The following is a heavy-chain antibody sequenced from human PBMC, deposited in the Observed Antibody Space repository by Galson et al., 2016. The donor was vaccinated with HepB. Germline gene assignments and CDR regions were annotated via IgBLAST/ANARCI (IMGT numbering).Heavy chain of an antibody. J-gene: IGHJ4*02. Sequence: SVKVSCKASGNTLTSWYIHWVRQAPGQGLKWMGRIIPRSGSTIHAQNFQGRVTMTSDTSTGTVYMELSSLTSEDTAVYYCAKGGGNHNFDFWGQGTLVTVSS. CDR3: AKGGGNHNFDF. D-gene: IGHD2-15*01. CDR2: IIPRSGST. V-gene: IGHV1-46*01. CDR1: GNTLTSWY.